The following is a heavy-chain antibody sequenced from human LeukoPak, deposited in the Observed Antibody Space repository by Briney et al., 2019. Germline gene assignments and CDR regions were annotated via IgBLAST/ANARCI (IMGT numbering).Heavy chain of an antibody. V-gene: IGHV3-30*03. Sequence: GGSLRLSCAGSGFIFSNYGIHWVRQAPGKGLEWVTVVSNNGRTTYYADSVKGRFTISRDNSKNTLYLQMNSLRAEDTAVYYCARLFGGAIDYWGQGTLVTVSS. CDR2: VSNNGRTT. CDR3: ARLFGGAIDY. D-gene: IGHD3-16*01. J-gene: IGHJ4*02. CDR1: GFIFSNYG.